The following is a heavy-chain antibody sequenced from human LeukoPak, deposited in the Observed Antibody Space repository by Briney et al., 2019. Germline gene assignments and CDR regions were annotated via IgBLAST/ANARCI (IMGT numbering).Heavy chain of an antibody. V-gene: IGHV4-34*01. D-gene: IGHD2-8*01. Sequence: SETLSLTCAVYGGSSTGYYWSWIRQPPGKGLEWIGEINDSGNTNYSPSLESRITISVDTSKNQFSLNLNSVTAADTAVYYCARVSGYCSDGVCRFDYWAREPWSPSPQ. CDR3: ARVSGYCSDGVCRFDY. CDR2: INDSGNT. CDR1: GGSSTGYY. J-gene: IGHJ4*02.